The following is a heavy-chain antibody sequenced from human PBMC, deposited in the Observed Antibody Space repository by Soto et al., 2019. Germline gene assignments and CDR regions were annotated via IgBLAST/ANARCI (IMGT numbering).Heavy chain of an antibody. CDR2: MNPNSGNT. Sequence: ASVKVSCKASGYTFTSYDINWVRQATGQGLEWMGWMNPNSGNTGYAQKFQGRVTMTRNTSISTAYMELSSLRSEDTAVYYCARGIPYYDILTGYYISAFDIWGQGTMVIVSS. CDR3: ARGIPYYDILTGYYISAFDI. J-gene: IGHJ3*02. D-gene: IGHD3-9*01. V-gene: IGHV1-8*01. CDR1: GYTFTSYD.